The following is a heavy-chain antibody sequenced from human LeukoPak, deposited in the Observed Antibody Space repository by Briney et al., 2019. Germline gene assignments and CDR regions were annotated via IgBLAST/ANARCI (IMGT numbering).Heavy chain of an antibody. CDR2: IDNGGNT. V-gene: IGHV3-53*01. D-gene: IGHD3-22*01. CDR3: AGDKTTSGYYEFDY. Sequence: GGSLRLSCAASGFAVSSNYMSWVRQAPGTGLECVSVIDNGGNTYYADSVKGRFTISRDNSKNTLYLQMNSLRAEDTAVYYCAGDKTTSGYYEFDYWGQGTLVTVSS. J-gene: IGHJ4*02. CDR1: GFAVSSNY.